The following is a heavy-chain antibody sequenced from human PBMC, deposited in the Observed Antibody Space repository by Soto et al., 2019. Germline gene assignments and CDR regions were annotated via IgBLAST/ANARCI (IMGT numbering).Heavy chain of an antibody. CDR2: ISGSGGST. CDR1: GLTFRTYA. J-gene: IGHJ4*02. Sequence: EVQLLESGGGLVQPGGSLRLSCEAPGLTFRTYAMTWVRQAPGKGLEWVSIISGSGGSTYYADSVKGRFTVSRDNSKNTVYVQRNSLRAEDTAVYYCAKWTCSGGSCYFDYWGQGTLVTVSS. D-gene: IGHD2-15*01. V-gene: IGHV3-23*01. CDR3: AKWTCSGGSCYFDY.